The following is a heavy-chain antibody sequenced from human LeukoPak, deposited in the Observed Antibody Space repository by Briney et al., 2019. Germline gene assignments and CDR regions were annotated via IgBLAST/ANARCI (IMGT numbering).Heavy chain of an antibody. CDR1: GGSISSYY. Sequence: SDTLSLTCTVSGGSISSYYWSGIRQPAGKGLECIGRNYTSGSTNYNPSLKSRVTLSVDTSKNQFSLKLSSVTAADTAVYYCARDGYYYDSSGYYFAFDIWGQGTMVTVSS. CDR2: NYTSGST. V-gene: IGHV4-4*07. D-gene: IGHD3-22*01. J-gene: IGHJ3*02. CDR3: ARDGYYYDSSGYYFAFDI.